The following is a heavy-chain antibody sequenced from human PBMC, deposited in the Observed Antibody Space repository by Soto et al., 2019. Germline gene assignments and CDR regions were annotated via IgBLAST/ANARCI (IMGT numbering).Heavy chain of an antibody. CDR3: AKGGGNSSTSDWYFEL. Sequence: QVQLQESGPGLVKPSETLSLTCTVSGGSISSYYWSWIRQSPGMGLEWIGYIYYSGSTDYNPSLKSRVIISVDTSKKQFSLKLSSVTAADTAVYYCAKGGGNSSTSDWYFELWGRGALVTVSS. J-gene: IGHJ2*01. V-gene: IGHV4-59*01. CDR1: GGSISSYY. CDR2: IYYSGST. D-gene: IGHD6-6*01.